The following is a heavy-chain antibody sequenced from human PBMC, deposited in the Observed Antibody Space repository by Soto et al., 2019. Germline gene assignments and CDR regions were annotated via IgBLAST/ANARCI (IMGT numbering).Heavy chain of an antibody. CDR2: ISYEGSNK. V-gene: IGHV3-30*18. Sequence: QVQLVESGGGVVQPGRSLRLSCAASGFTFSSYGMHRVRQAPGKGLEWVAVISYEGSNKYYADSVKGRFTISRENSKNTLYLQLRSLRAEDTAVYYWAKEQSRPEFDWLLELATDSFDIWGQGTMVTVSS. CDR3: AKEQSRPEFDWLLELATDSFDI. CDR1: GFTFSSYG. D-gene: IGHD3-9*01. J-gene: IGHJ3*02.